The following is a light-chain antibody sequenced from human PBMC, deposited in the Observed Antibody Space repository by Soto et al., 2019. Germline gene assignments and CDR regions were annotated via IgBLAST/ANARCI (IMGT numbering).Light chain of an antibody. CDR2: QNL. Sequence: QAVVTQPPSASGTPGQRVTISCSGSNSNIGSNYVFWYQHLPGTAPKLLIYQNLQRPSGVPDRFSGSKSGTSASLAISGLQSEDEADYYCGSYTSDNTVVFGGGTKVTVL. V-gene: IGLV1-47*01. CDR3: GSYTSDNTVV. CDR1: NSNIGSNY. J-gene: IGLJ3*02.